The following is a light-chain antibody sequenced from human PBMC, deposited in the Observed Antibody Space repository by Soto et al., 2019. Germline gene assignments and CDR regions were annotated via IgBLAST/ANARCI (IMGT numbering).Light chain of an antibody. CDR3: QQYGGSPPYT. Sequence: EIVLTQSPGTLSLSPGERATLSCRASPSISSSYLAWYQQKPGQAPRLLIYGASSRATGIPDRFSDSGSGTDFSLTISRLEPEDFAVYYGQQYGGSPPYTFGQGTKLEIK. J-gene: IGKJ2*01. CDR1: PSISSSY. V-gene: IGKV3-20*01. CDR2: GAS.